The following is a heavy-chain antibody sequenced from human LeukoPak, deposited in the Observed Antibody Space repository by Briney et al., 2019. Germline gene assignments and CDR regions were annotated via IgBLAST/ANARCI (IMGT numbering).Heavy chain of an antibody. CDR2: IYTSGST. J-gene: IGHJ3*02. Sequence: SETLSLTCTVSGCSISSYYWSWIRQPAGKGLEWIGRIYTSGSTNYNPSLKSRVTMSVDTSKNQFSLKLSSVTAADTAVYYCARDRIAAAGSGVAFDNWGQGTMVTVSS. CDR1: GCSISSYY. CDR3: ARDRIAAAGSGVAFDN. V-gene: IGHV4-4*07. D-gene: IGHD6-13*01.